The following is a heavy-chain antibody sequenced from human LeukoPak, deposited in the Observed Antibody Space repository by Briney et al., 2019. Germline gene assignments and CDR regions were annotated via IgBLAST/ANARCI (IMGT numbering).Heavy chain of an antibody. J-gene: IGHJ4*02. CDR1: GFTFSSYA. V-gene: IGHV3-23*01. D-gene: IGHD6-19*01. CDR2: ISGSGDTK. CDR3: AKHGGYSSGCFDY. Sequence: PGGSLRLSCAASGFTFSSYAMSWVRQAPGKGLEWVSAISGSGDTKHYADSVKGRFTISRDNSKNTLYLQMNSLRAEDTAVYYCAKHGGYSSGCFDYWGQGTLVTVSS.